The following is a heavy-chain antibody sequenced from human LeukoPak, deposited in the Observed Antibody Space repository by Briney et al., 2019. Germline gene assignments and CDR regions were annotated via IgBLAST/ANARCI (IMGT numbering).Heavy chain of an antibody. D-gene: IGHD3-9*01. J-gene: IGHJ6*03. CDR1: GFTFSHYG. Sequence: PGGSLRLSCEASGFTFSHYGIHWVRQTPGKGLEWVAAISSDGVEKHYADSVMGRFTISRDNSKSTLYLQMNSLRAEDTALYYCAREGHYDILTGYSPVEYYFYYMDVWGKGTTVTVSS. CDR2: ISSDGVEK. V-gene: IGHV3-30*04. CDR3: AREGHYDILTGYSPVEYYFYYMDV.